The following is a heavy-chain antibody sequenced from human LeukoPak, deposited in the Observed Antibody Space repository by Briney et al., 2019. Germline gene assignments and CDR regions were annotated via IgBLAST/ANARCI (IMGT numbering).Heavy chain of an antibody. D-gene: IGHD3-22*01. Sequence: QPGASLRLSCAASGFTFSSYAMSWVRQAPGKGLEWVSAISGSGGSTYYADSVKGRFTISRDNSKNTLYPQMNSLRAEDTAVYYCAKGGSYYYDSSGYLGYWGQGTLVTVSS. CDR2: ISGSGGST. CDR1: GFTFSSYA. J-gene: IGHJ4*02. V-gene: IGHV3-23*01. CDR3: AKGGSYYYDSSGYLGY.